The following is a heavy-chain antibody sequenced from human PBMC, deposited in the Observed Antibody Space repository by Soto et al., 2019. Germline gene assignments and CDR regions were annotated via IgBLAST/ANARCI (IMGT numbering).Heavy chain of an antibody. V-gene: IGHV3-30*03. Sequence: QVQLVESGGGVVQPGRSLRLSCAASGVTLSNFGMHWVRQAPGKGLEWVAVNSRDGSTMFYADSVKGRFTISRDSSRNTLYLRMNSVRAEDTAVYHCVGEVASGYWGQGTLVTVSS. CDR1: GVTLSNFG. D-gene: IGHD2-21*01. CDR2: NSRDGSTM. CDR3: VGEVASGY. J-gene: IGHJ4*02.